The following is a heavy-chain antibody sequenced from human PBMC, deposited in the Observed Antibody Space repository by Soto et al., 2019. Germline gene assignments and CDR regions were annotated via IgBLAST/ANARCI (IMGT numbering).Heavy chain of an antibody. D-gene: IGHD1-7*01. V-gene: IGHV4-34*01. CDR1: GGSLSGYY. J-gene: IGHJ6*02. CDR3: ARSDNRNSLYGMDV. CDR2: INHRGSS. Sequence: SETLSLTCAVNGGSLSGYYWSWIRQSPGKGLEWIGEINHRGSSDYNPSLKSRVTLSIDASMNHVTLELTSVTAADTAVYYCARSDNRNSLYGMDVWGQGTTVTVSS.